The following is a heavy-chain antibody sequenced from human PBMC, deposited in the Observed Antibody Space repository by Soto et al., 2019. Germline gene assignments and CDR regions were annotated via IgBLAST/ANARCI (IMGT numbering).Heavy chain of an antibody. Sequence: ASVKVSCKASGYTFTSYGISWVRQAPGQGLEWMGWISAYNGNTNYAQKLQGRVTMTTDTSTSTAYMELRSLRSDDTAVYYCARDVNMEYYSGNLAYWGQGTLVTVSS. V-gene: IGHV1-18*01. J-gene: IGHJ4*02. CDR1: GYTFTSYG. CDR2: ISAYNGNT. CDR3: ARDVNMEYYSGNLAY. D-gene: IGHD4-4*01.